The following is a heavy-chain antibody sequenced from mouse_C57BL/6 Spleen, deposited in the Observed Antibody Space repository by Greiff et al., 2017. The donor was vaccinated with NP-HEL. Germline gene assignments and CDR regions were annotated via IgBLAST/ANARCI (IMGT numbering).Heavy chain of an antibody. J-gene: IGHJ3*01. V-gene: IGHV1-50*01. Sequence: QVQLQQPGAELVKPGASVKLSCKASGYTFTSYWMQWVKQRPGQGLEWIGEIDPSDSYTNYNQKFKGKATLTVDTSSSTAYMQLSSLTSEDSAVYYCAITVYYGNYGAYWGQGTLVTVSA. D-gene: IGHD2-1*01. CDR1: GYTFTSYW. CDR3: AITVYYGNYGAY. CDR2: IDPSDSYT.